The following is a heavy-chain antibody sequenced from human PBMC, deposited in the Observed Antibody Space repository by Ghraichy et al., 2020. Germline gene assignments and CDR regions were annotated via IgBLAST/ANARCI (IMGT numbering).Heavy chain of an antibody. CDR2: IYTSGST. CDR1: GGSISSGSYY. D-gene: IGHD6-19*01. V-gene: IGHV4-61*02. CDR3: ARASGAGTSWESFDY. Sequence: SETLSLTCTVSGGSISSGSYYWSWIRQPAGKGLEWIGRIYTSGSTNYNPSLKSRVTISVDTSKNQFSLKLSSVTAADTAVYYCARASGAGTSWESFDYWGQGNLVTVSS. J-gene: IGHJ4*02.